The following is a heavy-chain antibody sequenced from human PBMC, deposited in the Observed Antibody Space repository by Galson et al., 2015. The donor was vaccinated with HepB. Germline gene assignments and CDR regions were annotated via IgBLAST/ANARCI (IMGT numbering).Heavy chain of an antibody. Sequence: TLSLTCAVSGGSISSGGYSWSWIRQPPGKGLEWIGYIYYSGSTYYNPSLKSRVTISVDTSKNQFSLNLTSVTAADTAVYYCARAPSVTHWYFDLWGRGTLVTVSS. CDR1: GGSISSGGYS. CDR2: IYYSGST. V-gene: IGHV4-30-4*07. D-gene: IGHD4-11*01. CDR3: ARAPSVTHWYFDL. J-gene: IGHJ2*01.